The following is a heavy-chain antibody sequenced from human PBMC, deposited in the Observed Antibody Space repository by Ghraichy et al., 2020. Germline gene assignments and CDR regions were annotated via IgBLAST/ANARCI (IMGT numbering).Heavy chain of an antibody. Sequence: GGSLRLSCVASGFTFGDYYMSWIRQEPGKGLEWIAFISGSGTTISYADSVKGRFAISRDNAKNSLFLQMNILRADDTALYYCARDFLSAYAQTDFFDFWGQGTLVTVSS. J-gene: IGHJ4*02. CDR2: ISGSGTTI. V-gene: IGHV3-11*01. CDR3: ARDFLSAYAQTDFFDF. CDR1: GFTFGDYY. D-gene: IGHD2-21*01.